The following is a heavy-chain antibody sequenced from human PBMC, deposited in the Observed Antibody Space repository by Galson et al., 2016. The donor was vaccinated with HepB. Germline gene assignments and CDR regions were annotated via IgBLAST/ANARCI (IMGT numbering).Heavy chain of an antibody. CDR3: SKHIYVVATGRSFEY. D-gene: IGHD2-21*01. CDR1: VGSVSGNY. CDR2: IYYSGYS. V-gene: IGHV4-59*08. J-gene: IGHJ4*02. Sequence: ETLSLTCSVSVGSVSGNYWSWIRHRPGKGLEWIGCIYYSGYSNSSPSLRSRVTMSVDPSQNQFSLRLSSVTAADTAIYYCSKHIYVVATGRSFEYWGQGALVTVSS.